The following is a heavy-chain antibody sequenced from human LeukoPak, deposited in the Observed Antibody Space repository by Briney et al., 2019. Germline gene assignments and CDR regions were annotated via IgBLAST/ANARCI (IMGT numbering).Heavy chain of an antibody. D-gene: IGHD2-2*02. V-gene: IGHV3-23*01. Sequence: TGGSLRLSCAPSGFTFSSYAMSWVRQAPGKGLEWVSAISGSGGSTHYADSVKGRFAISRDNSKNTLYLQMNSLRAEDTAVHYCAKVRFCSSTSCYRVFDYWGQGTLVTVSS. CDR2: ISGSGGST. CDR3: AKVRFCSSTSCYRVFDY. CDR1: GFTFSSYA. J-gene: IGHJ4*02.